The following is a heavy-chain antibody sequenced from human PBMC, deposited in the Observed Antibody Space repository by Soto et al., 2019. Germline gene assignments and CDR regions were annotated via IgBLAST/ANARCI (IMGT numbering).Heavy chain of an antibody. CDR2: ISTYNGNT. CDR3: AREEGISDWHAFDY. D-gene: IGHD6-19*01. V-gene: IGHV1-18*04. Sequence: ASVKVSCKASGYTFTDYGISWVRQAPGQGLEWMGWISTYNGNTIYAQKIQGRVTMTTDTSTSTAYVELRSLRSDDTAVYYCAREEGISDWHAFDYWGPGTLVTVSS. J-gene: IGHJ4*02. CDR1: GYTFTDYG.